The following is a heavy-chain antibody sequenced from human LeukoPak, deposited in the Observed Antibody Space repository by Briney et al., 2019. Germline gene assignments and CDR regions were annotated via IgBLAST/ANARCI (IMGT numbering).Heavy chain of an antibody. J-gene: IGHJ4*02. CDR2: IDLNTGVT. Sequence: ASVKVSCKASGYTFTGYYMHWVRQAPGQGLELVGWIDLNTGVTNYAQKFQGRVTMTGDTSVSTACMELSRLRSDDTAVYYCARVGTAGTTSPFDFWGQGTLVTVSS. D-gene: IGHD1-1*01. CDR1: GYTFTGYY. V-gene: IGHV1-2*02. CDR3: ARVGTAGTTSPFDF.